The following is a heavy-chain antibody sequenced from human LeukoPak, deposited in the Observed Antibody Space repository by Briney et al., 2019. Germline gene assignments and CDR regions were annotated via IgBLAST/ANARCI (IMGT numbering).Heavy chain of an antibody. V-gene: IGHV3-30*18. J-gene: IGHJ4*02. CDR2: ISYDGSNK. CDR1: GFTFSSYG. D-gene: IGHD6-6*01. CDR3: AKEASSSPFDY. Sequence: PGGPLRLSCAASGFTFSSYGMHWVRQAPRKGLERVAVISYDGSNKYYADSVKGRFTISRDNSKNTLYLQMNSLRAEDTAVYYCAKEASSSPFDYWGQGTLVTVSS.